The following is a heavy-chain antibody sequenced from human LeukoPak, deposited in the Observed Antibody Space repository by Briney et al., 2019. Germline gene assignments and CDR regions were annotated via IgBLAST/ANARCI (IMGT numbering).Heavy chain of an antibody. CDR3: ARRTGYYFDY. Sequence: GGSLRLSCAASGFTFSTSSMHWVRQAPGKGLEWVALIWYDGSNKYYADSVKGRFTISRDDSKNRLYLQMNSLRAEDTAIYYCARRTGYYFDYWGQGTLVTVSS. CDR2: IWYDGSNK. V-gene: IGHV3-33*01. J-gene: IGHJ4*02. CDR1: GFTFSTSS.